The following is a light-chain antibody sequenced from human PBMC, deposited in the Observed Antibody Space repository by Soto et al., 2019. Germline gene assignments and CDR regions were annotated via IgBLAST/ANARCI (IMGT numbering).Light chain of an antibody. J-gene: IGKJ1*01. CDR3: QQYSSWVWT. Sequence: EIVLTQSPGTLSLSPGESATFSCRASQSISTKLAWYQQRPGQAPRLLMYGASTGATGIPARFSGSGSGTEFTLTISSLQSEDFAVYYCQQYSSWVWTFGQGTKVDIK. CDR2: GAS. V-gene: IGKV3-15*01. CDR1: QSISTK.